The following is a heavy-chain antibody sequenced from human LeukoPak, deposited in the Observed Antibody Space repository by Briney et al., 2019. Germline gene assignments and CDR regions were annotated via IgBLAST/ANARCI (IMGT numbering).Heavy chain of an antibody. CDR1: GFTFSSYG. V-gene: IGHV3-33*01. D-gene: IGHD3-22*01. J-gene: IGHJ4*02. Sequence: PGGSLRLSCAASGFTFSSYGMHWVRQAPGKGLEWVAVIWYDGSNKYYADSVKGRFTISRDNSRNTLYLQMNSLRAEDTAVYYCAREPPPMIVVWGFDYWAREPWSPSPQ. CDR3: AREPPPMIVVWGFDY. CDR2: IWYDGSNK.